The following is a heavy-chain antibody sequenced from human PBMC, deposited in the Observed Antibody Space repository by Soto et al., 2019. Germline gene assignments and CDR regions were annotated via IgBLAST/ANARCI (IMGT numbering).Heavy chain of an antibody. CDR2: ITRNGDNK. CDR3: ARDRGSIAVAGLRWLDYYYGMDV. CDR1: GFTFSSFA. Sequence: GGSLRLSCAGPGFTFSSFALSWLRQAPGKGLEWVSGITRNGDNKYYADSVKGRFNISRDNSKNTLYLQMNSLRAEDTAVYYCARDRGSIAVAGLRWLDYYYGMDVWGQGTTVTVSS. D-gene: IGHD6-19*01. V-gene: IGHV3-23*01. J-gene: IGHJ6*02.